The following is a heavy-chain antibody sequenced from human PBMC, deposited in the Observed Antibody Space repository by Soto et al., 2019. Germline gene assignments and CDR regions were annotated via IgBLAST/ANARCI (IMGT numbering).Heavy chain of an antibody. Sequence: TLSLTCTVSGGSISSSSYYWGWIRQPPGKGLEWIGSIYYSGSTYYNPSLKSRVTISVDTSKNQFSLKLSSVTAADTAVYYCASSGIAARPVYFDYWGQGTLATVSS. J-gene: IGHJ4*02. V-gene: IGHV4-39*01. CDR1: GGSISSSSYY. D-gene: IGHD6-6*01. CDR3: ASSGIAARPVYFDY. CDR2: IYYSGST.